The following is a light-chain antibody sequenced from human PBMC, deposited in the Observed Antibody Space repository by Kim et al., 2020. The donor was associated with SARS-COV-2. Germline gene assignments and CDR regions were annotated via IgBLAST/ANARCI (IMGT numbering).Light chain of an antibody. Sequence: SYELTQPPSVSVAPGKTARITCGGNNIGSKSVHWYQQKPGQAPVLVISYDTDRPSGIPERFSGSNSGNTATLTISRVDAGDGADYYCQVWDSGSDQVFGG. CDR1: NIGSKS. CDR2: YDT. CDR3: QVWDSGSDQV. J-gene: IGLJ3*02. V-gene: IGLV3-21*04.